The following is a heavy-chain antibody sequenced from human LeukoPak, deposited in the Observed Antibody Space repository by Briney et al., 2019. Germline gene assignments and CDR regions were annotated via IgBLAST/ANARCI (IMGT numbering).Heavy chain of an antibody. CDR2: ISGSGGST. D-gene: IGHD3-9*01. J-gene: IGHJ4*02. CDR1: GFTFSSYA. CDR3: ARELSDILTGYPSYFDY. V-gene: IGHV3-23*01. Sequence: GASLRLSCAASGFTFSSYAMSWVRQAPGKGLEWVSAISGSGGSTYYADSVKGRFTISRDNSKNTLYLQMNSLRAEDTAVYYCARELSDILTGYPSYFDYWGQGTLVTVSS.